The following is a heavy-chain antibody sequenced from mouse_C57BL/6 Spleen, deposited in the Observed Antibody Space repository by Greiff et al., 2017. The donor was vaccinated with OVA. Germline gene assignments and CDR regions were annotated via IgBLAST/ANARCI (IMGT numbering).Heavy chain of an antibody. CDR1: GFTFSSYT. Sequence: EVQVVESGGGLVKPGGSLKLSCEASGFTFSSYTMSWVRQTPEKRLEWVATISGGGGNTYYPDSVKGRFTISRDNAKNTLYLQMSSLRSEDTALYYCARRSYDVYYFDYWGQGTTLTVSS. V-gene: IGHV5-9*01. CDR2: ISGGGGNT. J-gene: IGHJ2*01. CDR3: ARRSYDVYYFDY. D-gene: IGHD2-3*01.